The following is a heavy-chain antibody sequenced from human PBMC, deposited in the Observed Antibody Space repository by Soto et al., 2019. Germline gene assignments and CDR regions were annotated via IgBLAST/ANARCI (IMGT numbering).Heavy chain of an antibody. CDR1: GFTFSSYS. V-gene: IGHV3-48*02. J-gene: IGHJ4*02. CDR2: ISSSSSTI. D-gene: IGHD5-18*01. CDR3: ARATQYSYGSHSSFYDY. Sequence: EVQLVESGGGLVQPGGSLRLSCAASGFTFSSYSMNWVRQAPGKGLEWVSYISSSSSTIYYADSVKGRFTISRDNAKNSLYLQMNSLRDEDTAVYYCARATQYSYGSHSSFYDYWGQGTLVTVSS.